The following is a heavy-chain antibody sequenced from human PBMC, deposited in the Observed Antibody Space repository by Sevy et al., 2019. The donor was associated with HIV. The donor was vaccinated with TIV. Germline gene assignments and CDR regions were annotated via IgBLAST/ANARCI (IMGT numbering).Heavy chain of an antibody. CDR2: IYYNGQI. J-gene: IGHJ4*02. CDR1: GGSITSLY. D-gene: IGHD1-26*01. CDR3: AGENAWGRGYS. V-gene: IGHV4-59*08. Sequence: SETLSLTCTVSGGSITSLYWNWIRQHPGKGLEWIANIYYNGQINYNPSLKSRFTLSLDTSKNQFSLRLSSVTAADTAMYYCAGENAWGRGYSWGQGTLVTVSS.